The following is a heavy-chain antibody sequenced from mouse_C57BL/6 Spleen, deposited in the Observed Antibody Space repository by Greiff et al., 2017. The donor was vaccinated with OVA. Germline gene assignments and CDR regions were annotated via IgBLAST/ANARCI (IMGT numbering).Heavy chain of an antibody. CDR3: ARILLSYYFDY. CDR2: ISYDGSN. J-gene: IGHJ2*01. D-gene: IGHD1-1*02. CDR1: GYSITSGYY. Sequence: ESGPGLVKPSQSLSLTCSVTGYSITSGYYWNWIRQFPGNKLEWMGYISYDGSNNYNPSLKNRISITRDTSKNQFFLKLNSVTTEDTATYYCARILLSYYFDYWGQGTTLTVSS. V-gene: IGHV3-6*01.